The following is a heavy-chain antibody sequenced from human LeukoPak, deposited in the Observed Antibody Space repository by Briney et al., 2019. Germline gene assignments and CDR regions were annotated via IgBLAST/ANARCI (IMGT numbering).Heavy chain of an antibody. D-gene: IGHD5-18*01. CDR1: GFTFTTYW. Sequence: AGGSLRLSCAASGFTFTTYWMHWVRQAPGKGLVWVSHINSDGSITSYADSVKGRFTISRDNAKNTLYLQMNSLRAEDTAVYYCARDAVDAAHAVWGQGTTVTVSS. J-gene: IGHJ6*02. CDR3: ARDAVDAAHAV. V-gene: IGHV3-74*01. CDR2: INSDGSIT.